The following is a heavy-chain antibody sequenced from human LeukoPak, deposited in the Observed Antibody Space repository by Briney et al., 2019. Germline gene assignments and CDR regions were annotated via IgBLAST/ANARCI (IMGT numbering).Heavy chain of an antibody. CDR1: GGSISSYY. D-gene: IGHD2-2*02. CDR3: ARHRPLTPYCSSTSCYTDYYGMDV. J-gene: IGHJ6*02. Sequence: PSETLSLTCTVSGGSISSYYWSWIRQPPGKGLEWIGYIYYSGSTNYNPSLKSRVTISVDTSKNQFSLKLSSVTAADTAVYYCARHRPLTPYCSSTSCYTDYYGMDVWGQGTTVTVSS. V-gene: IGHV4-59*08. CDR2: IYYSGST.